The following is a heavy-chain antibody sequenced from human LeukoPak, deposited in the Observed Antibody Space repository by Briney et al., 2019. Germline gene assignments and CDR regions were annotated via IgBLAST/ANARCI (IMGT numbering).Heavy chain of an antibody. CDR1: GFTLISDS. D-gene: IGHD3-3*01. J-gene: IGHJ4*02. CDR3: ARGVDFWSGYIPYPDD. CDR2: ISSSSSYI. V-gene: IGHV3-21*01. Sequence: GGSLRFSCAASGFTLISDSMNWCRQAPGKGLEEFSSISSSSSYIYYADSVKGRFTISRDDAKNSLYLQMNSLRAEDTAIYYCARGVDFWSGYIPYPDDWGRGTLVTVSS.